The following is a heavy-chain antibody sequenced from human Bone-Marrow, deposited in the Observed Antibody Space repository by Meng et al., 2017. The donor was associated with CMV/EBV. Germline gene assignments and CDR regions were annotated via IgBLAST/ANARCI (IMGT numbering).Heavy chain of an antibody. CDR2: INWNGGST. D-gene: IGHD3-22*01. CDR3: ARDLDSYDSSAYYET. J-gene: IGHJ5*02. Sequence: GESLKISCAASGFTVSSNYMSWVRQAPGKGLEWVSGINWNGGSTGYADSVKGRFTISRDNAKNSLYLQMNSLRAEDTAVYYCARDLDSYDSSAYYETWGQGTLVTVSS. V-gene: IGHV3-20*04. CDR1: GFTVSSNY.